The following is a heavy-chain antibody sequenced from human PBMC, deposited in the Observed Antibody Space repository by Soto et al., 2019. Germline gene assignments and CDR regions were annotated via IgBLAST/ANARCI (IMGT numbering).Heavy chain of an antibody. Sequence: QVQLVESGGGVVQPGRSLRLSCAASGFTFSNYGMYWVRQAPGKGLEWVAFISYDGSSKFYADTMKGRHTISRENSKNMLYLKMNSLKAEETTVYFSMKSIGNYAALDYWSQTTLVSISS. CDR3: MKSIGNYAALDY. J-gene: IGHJ4*02. CDR2: ISYDGSSK. D-gene: IGHD1-7*01. CDR1: GFTFSNYG. V-gene: IGHV3-30*18.